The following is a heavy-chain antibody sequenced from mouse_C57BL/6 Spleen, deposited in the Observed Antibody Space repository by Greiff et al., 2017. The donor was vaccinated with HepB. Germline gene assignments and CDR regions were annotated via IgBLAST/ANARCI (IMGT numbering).Heavy chain of an antibody. D-gene: IGHD2-2*01. CDR1: GFTFSDYG. CDR3: ARDEWLRGAMDY. Sequence: EVMLVESGGGLVKPGGSLKLSYAASGFTFSDYGMHWVRQAPEKGLEWVAYISSGSSTIYYADTVKGRFTISRDNAKNTLFLQMTSLRSEDTAMYYCARDEWLRGAMDYWGQGTSVTVSS. V-gene: IGHV5-17*01. CDR2: ISSGSSTI. J-gene: IGHJ4*01.